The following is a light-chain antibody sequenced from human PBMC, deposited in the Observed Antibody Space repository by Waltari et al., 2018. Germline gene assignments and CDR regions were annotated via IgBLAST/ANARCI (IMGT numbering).Light chain of an antibody. CDR2: TAS. V-gene: IGKV1-39*01. J-gene: IGKJ1*01. Sequence: TCRASQSIASYLNCYQQKPGKAPNLLIYTASSLQSGVPSRFSGSGSGTDFTLTISSLQPGDFATYFCQQSYVSPLTFGQGTKVEI. CDR1: QSIASY. CDR3: QQSYVSPLT.